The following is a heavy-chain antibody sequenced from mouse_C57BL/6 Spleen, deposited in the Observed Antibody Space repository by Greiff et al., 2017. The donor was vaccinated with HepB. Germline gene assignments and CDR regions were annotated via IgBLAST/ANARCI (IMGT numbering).Heavy chain of an antibody. D-gene: IGHD6-2*01. CDR3: ARGGYLSWDY. CDR1: GYTFTSYW. CDR2: IDPSDSET. V-gene: IGHV1-52*01. J-gene: IGHJ2*01. Sequence: QVQLQQPGAELVRPGSSVKLSCKASGYTFTSYWMHWVKQRPIQGLEWIGNIDPSDSETHYNQKFKDKATLTVDKSSSTAYMQLSSLTSEDSAVYYCARGGYLSWDYWGQGTTLTVSS.